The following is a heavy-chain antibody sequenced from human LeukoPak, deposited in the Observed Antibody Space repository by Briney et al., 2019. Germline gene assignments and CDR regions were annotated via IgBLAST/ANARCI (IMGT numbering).Heavy chain of an antibody. D-gene: IGHD5-24*01. V-gene: IGHV3-21*01. CDR1: AFTLKTYT. J-gene: IGHJ4*02. CDR3: ARTVEGHFDF. CDR2: ISTAGNLI. Sequence: GGSLRLSCVASAFTLKTYTRNRVRQAPGKGLEWVSSISTAGNLINYADSVRGRFTISRDNAKNSLYLYMSSLTPEDTAVYYCARTVEGHFDFRGQGTLVTVSS.